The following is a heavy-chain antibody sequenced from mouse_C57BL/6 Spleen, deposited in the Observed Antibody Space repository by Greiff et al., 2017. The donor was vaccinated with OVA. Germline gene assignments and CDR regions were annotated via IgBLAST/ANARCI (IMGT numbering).Heavy chain of an antibody. D-gene: IGHD1-1*01. V-gene: IGHV14-1*01. CDR1: GFNIKDYY. CDR3: TRITTVNWYFDV. J-gene: IGHJ1*03. Sequence: VQLQQSGAELVRPGASVKLSCTASGFNIKDYYMHWVKQRPEQGLEWIGRIDPEDGDTEYAPKFQGKATMTADTSSNTAYLQLSSLTSEDTAVYYCTRITTVNWYFDVWGTGTTVTVSS. CDR2: IDPEDGDT.